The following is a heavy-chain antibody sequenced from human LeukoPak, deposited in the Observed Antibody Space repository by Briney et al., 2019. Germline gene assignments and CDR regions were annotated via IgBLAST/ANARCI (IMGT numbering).Heavy chain of an antibody. J-gene: IGHJ4*02. CDR2: IRYDGGNK. CDR3: AKDPADYYDSSGYFDY. Sequence: GGSLRLSCAASGFTFSSYWMSWVRQAPGKGLEWVAFIRYDGGNKYYADSVKGRFTISRDNSKNTVYLQMNSLRAEDTAVYYCAKDPADYYDSSGYFDYWGQGTLVTVSS. D-gene: IGHD3-22*01. CDR1: GFTFSSYW. V-gene: IGHV3-30*02.